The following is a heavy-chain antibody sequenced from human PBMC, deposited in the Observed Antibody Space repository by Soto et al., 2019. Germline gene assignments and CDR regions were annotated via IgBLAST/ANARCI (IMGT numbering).Heavy chain of an antibody. D-gene: IGHD2-21*02. CDR1: GYSFTTYG. CDR2: ISSYNDYT. Sequence: ASVKVSCKASGYSFTTYGLSWVRQAPGHGLEWMGWISSYNDYTDYAQKFQGRVTMTTDTSTRTAYMELRSLRSDDTAVYYCARDLWGYCGVDCYPLDVWGQGTTVTVSS. J-gene: IGHJ6*02. CDR3: ARDLWGYCGVDCYPLDV. V-gene: IGHV1-18*01.